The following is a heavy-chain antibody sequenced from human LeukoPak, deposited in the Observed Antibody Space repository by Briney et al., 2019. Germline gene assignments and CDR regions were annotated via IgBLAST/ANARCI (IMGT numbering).Heavy chain of an antibody. J-gene: IGHJ3*02. D-gene: IGHD3-22*01. CDR2: ITPYSGGT. V-gene: IGHV1-2*02. CDR3: ARDRADNFDSSGYYPDGLDI. CDR1: GYTFSAFY. Sequence: GASVKVSCKPSGYTFSAFYIHWVRQAPGQGLEWMGWITPYSGGTNYAQRFQDRVTMTWDTSIGTANMELSGLKSDDTAVYYFARDRADNFDSSGYYPDGLDIWGQGTMVTVS.